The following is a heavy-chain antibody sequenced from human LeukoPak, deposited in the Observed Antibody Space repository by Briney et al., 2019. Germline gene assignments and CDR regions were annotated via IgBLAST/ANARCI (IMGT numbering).Heavy chain of an antibody. CDR2: ISYDGGNK. V-gene: IGHV3-30*04. D-gene: IGHD6-13*01. J-gene: IGHJ4*02. CDR1: GFTFNNYA. CDR3: ASYPQQGSSSKWYISYYYFAY. Sequence: QPGGSLRLSCAASGFTFNNYAIHWVRQAPGKGLEWVAVISYDGGNKYYADSVKGRFIISRDNSKNTLYLQMNRLRAEDTAVYYCASYPQQGSSSKWYISYYYFAYWGQGTLVTASS.